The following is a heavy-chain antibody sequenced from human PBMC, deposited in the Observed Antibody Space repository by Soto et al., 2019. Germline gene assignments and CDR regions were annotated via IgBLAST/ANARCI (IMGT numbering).Heavy chain of an antibody. CDR3: ARDKITGLFDY. J-gene: IGHJ4*02. CDR1: GGSFSGYY. V-gene: IGHV4-34*01. D-gene: IGHD2-8*02. CDR2: VNHSGST. Sequence: QVQLQQWGAGLLKPSETLSLTCAVYGGSFSGYYWTWIRQPPGTGLEWFGEVNHSGSTNYNPSLKSRVTISVDTSKNQFSLKLTSETAAVTAVYYGARDKITGLFDYWGQGTLVTVSS.